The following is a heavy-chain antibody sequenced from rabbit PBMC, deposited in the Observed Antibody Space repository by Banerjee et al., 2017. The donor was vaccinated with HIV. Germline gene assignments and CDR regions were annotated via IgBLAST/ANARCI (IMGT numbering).Heavy chain of an antibody. J-gene: IGHJ4*01. V-gene: IGHV1S45*01. CDR2: IYTTSGST. CDR3: ARDAGYAGSNL. CDR1: GLDFSSSYW. D-gene: IGHD4-2*01. Sequence: QEQLVEYGGDLVQPEGSLTLTCKASGLDFSSSYWICWVRQAPGKGLEWIACIYTTSGSTWYASWVNGRFTISKTSSTTVTLQMTSLTAADTATYFCARDAGYAGSNLWGQGTLVTVS.